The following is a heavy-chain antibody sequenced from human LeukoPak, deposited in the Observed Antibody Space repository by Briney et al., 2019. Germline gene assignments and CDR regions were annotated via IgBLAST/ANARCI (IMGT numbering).Heavy chain of an antibody. J-gene: IGHJ4*02. CDR3: AREGYYGSGSPPSLYFDY. Sequence: GRSLRLSCAASGFTFSSYAMHWVRQAPGKGLEWVAVTSSDLNVKLYADSVKGRFTISRDNSRSTLYLQMNSLRPEDTAIYYCAREGYYGSGSPPSLYFDYWGQGTLVTVSS. V-gene: IGHV3-30-3*01. CDR1: GFTFSSYA. D-gene: IGHD3-10*01. CDR2: TSSDLNVK.